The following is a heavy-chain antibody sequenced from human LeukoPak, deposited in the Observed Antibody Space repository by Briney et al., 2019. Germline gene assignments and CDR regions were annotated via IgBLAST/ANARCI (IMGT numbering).Heavy chain of an antibody. Sequence: KPSETLSLTCTVSGGSISSYYWSWIRQPPGKGLEWIGYIYYSGSTNYNPSLKSRVTISVDTSKNQFSLKLSSVTAADTAVYYCARHLGRMVRGVISHWGQGTLVTVSS. CDR2: IYYSGST. CDR3: ARHLGRMVRGVISH. CDR1: GGSISSYY. J-gene: IGHJ4*02. D-gene: IGHD3-10*01. V-gene: IGHV4-59*08.